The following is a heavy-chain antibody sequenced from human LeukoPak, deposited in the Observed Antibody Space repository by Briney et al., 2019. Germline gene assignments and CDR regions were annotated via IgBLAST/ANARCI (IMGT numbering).Heavy chain of an antibody. CDR2: ISGSGGST. Sequence: PGGSLRLSRAASGFTFSSYAMSWVRQAPGKGLEWVSAISGSGGSTYYADSVKGRFTISRDNSKNTLYLQMNSLRAEDTAVYYCAKDPAPIVLMVYAIQYYFDYWGQGTLVTVSS. V-gene: IGHV3-23*01. D-gene: IGHD2-8*01. CDR3: AKDPAPIVLMVYAIQYYFDY. CDR1: GFTFSSYA. J-gene: IGHJ4*02.